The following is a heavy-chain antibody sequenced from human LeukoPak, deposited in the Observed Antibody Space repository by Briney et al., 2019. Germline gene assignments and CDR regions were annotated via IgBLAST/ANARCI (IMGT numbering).Heavy chain of an antibody. CDR1: GYTFTGYY. V-gene: IGHV1-69*13. D-gene: IGHD5-24*01. CDR2: IIPIFGTA. Sequence: VASVKVSCKASGYTFTGYYMHWVRQAPGQGLEWMGGIIPIFGTANYAQKFQGRVTITADESTSTAYMELSSLRSEDTAVYYCARDQGRDGYNYGDLVFDYWGQGTLVTVSS. CDR3: ARDQGRDGYNYGDLVFDY. J-gene: IGHJ4*02.